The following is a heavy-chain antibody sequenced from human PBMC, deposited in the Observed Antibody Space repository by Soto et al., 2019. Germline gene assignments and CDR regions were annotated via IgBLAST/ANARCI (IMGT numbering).Heavy chain of an antibody. CDR2: IANDGGDK. CDR1: GFTFSNYG. Sequence: GGSLRLSCAASGFTFSNYGMHWVRQAPGKGLEWVSVIANDGGDKKYANSVKGRFTISRENAKNTMYLQMNSLRADDSAVYYCAKDLKVAAAGYFFDHWGQGTLVTVSS. J-gene: IGHJ4*02. CDR3: AKDLKVAAAGYFFDH. V-gene: IGHV3-30*18. D-gene: IGHD6-13*01.